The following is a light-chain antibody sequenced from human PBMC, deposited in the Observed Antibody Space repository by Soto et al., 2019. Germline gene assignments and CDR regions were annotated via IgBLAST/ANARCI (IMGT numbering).Light chain of an antibody. CDR2: DAS. CDR1: QSLNNY. CDR3: QQYYRSSIT. J-gene: IGKJ5*01. Sequence: DIQMTQSPSTLSASVGDRVTITCRASQSLNNYLAWYQQKPGKAPKLLIYDASTLERGVPSRFSGTGSGTEFTLTISSLQPDDFATYYCQQYYRSSITFXQGTRLEIK. V-gene: IGKV1-5*01.